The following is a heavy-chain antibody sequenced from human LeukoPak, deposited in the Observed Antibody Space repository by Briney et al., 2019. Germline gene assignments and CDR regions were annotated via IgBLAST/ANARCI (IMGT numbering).Heavy chain of an antibody. CDR1: GGSFSGYY. D-gene: IGHD5-18*01. V-gene: IGHV4-34*01. J-gene: IGHJ4*02. Sequence: PSETLSLTCAVYGGSFSGYYWSWIRQPPGKGLEWIGEINHSGSTNYNPSLKSRVTISVDTSKNQFSLKLSSVTAADTAVYYCARAPTNTAMVDYWGQGTLVTVSS. CDR2: INHSGST. CDR3: ARAPTNTAMVDY.